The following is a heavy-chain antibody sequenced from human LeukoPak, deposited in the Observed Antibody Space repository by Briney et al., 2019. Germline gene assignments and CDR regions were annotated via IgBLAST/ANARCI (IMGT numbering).Heavy chain of an antibody. J-gene: IGHJ4*02. Sequence: PSETLSLTCIVSGGSISSYYWNWFRQPPGEGLEWIGYISNRGGTNYNPSLKSRVTISVDTSKNKFSLGVSSVTAADTAVYYCATTICSGGSCSGYWGQGTLVTVSS. V-gene: IGHV4-59*01. D-gene: IGHD2-15*01. CDR1: GGSISSYY. CDR3: ATTICSGGSCSGY. CDR2: ISNRGGT.